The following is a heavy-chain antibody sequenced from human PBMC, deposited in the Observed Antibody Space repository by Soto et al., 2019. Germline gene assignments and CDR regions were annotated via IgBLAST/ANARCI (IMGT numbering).Heavy chain of an antibody. CDR2: IILPFGTP. CDR1: GGTFSNHA. J-gene: IGHJ4*02. CDR3: ARAPDYAGYIDY. D-gene: IGHD4-17*01. Sequence: GASVKVSCKASGGTFSNHAINWVRQAPGQGPEWMGVIILPFGTPNYAQRFQVRVTITADESLTTAYMELNGLRSEDTAVYYCARAPDYAGYIDYWGKEPRVTVSS. V-gene: IGHV1-69*13.